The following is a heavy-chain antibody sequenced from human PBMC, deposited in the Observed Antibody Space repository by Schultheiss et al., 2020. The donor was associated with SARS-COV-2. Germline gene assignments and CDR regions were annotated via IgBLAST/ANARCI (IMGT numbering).Heavy chain of an antibody. D-gene: IGHD3-3*01. CDR3: ALLHNYDFWSGITFDY. V-gene: IGHV3-48*02. CDR2: ISSSSSTI. CDR1: GFTFSSYS. Sequence: GGSLRLSCAASGFTFSSYSMNWVRQAPGKGLEWVSYISSSSSTIYYADSVKGRFTISRVNAKNSLYLQMNSLRDEDTAVYYCALLHNYDFWSGITFDYWGQGTLVTVSS. J-gene: IGHJ4*02.